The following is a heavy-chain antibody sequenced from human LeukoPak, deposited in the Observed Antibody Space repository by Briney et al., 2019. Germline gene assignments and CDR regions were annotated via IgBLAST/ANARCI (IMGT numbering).Heavy chain of an antibody. D-gene: IGHD2-21*01. CDR2: ISAYNGNT. V-gene: IGHV1-18*01. CDR1: GYTFTSYG. Sequence: ASVKVSCKASGYTFTSYGISWVRQAPGQGLEWVGWISAYNGNTNYAQKLQGRVTMTTDTSTSTAYMELRSLRSDDTAVYYCARDLCAYCGGDNDYWGQGTLVTVSS. J-gene: IGHJ4*02. CDR3: ARDLCAYCGGDNDY.